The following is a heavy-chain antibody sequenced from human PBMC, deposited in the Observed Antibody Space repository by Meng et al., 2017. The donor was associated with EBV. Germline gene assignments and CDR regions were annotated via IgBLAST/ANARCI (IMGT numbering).Heavy chain of an antibody. D-gene: IGHD3-10*01. J-gene: IGHJ4*02. CDR3: ASESGRGYTPDY. CDR2: FLPTLGAP. Sequence: QVQLVQSAAEVKKPGASVKVSCRTSGGPFRNYAISWVRQAPRQGLEWLGGFLPTLGAPNYAQKFHGRVSITADESTSTHYMDLSSLRSEDTAVYYCASESGRGYTPDYWGQGTLVTVSS. V-gene: IGHV1-69*01. CDR1: GGPFRNYA.